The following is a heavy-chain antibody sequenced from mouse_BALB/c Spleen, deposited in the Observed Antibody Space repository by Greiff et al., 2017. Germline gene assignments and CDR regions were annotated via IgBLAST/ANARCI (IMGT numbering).Heavy chain of an antibody. D-gene: IGHD1-1*01. J-gene: IGHJ3*01. CDR1: GYTFTSYT. Sequence: QVQLKQSAAELARPGASVKMSCKASGYTFTSYTMHWVKQRPGQGLEWIGYINPSSGYTEYNQKFKDKTTLTADKSSSTAYMQLSSLTSEDSAVYYCAKKNLSYYGSSPFAYWGQGTLVTVSA. V-gene: IGHV1-4*02. CDR3: AKKNLSYYGSSPFAY. CDR2: INPSSGYT.